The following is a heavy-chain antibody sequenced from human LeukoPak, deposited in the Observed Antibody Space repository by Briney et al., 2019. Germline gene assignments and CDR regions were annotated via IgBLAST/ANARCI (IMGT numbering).Heavy chain of an antibody. CDR2: ISSSSSTI. CDR3: AREYYDFWSGYFRPGELGFDP. V-gene: IGHV3-48*01. Sequence: GGSLRLXCAASGFTFSSYSMNWDRQAPGKGLEWVSYISSSSSTIYYADSVKGRFTISRDNAKNSLYLQMNSLRAEDTAVYYCAREYYDFWSGYFRPGELGFDPWGQGTLVTVSS. D-gene: IGHD3-3*01. J-gene: IGHJ5*02. CDR1: GFTFSSYS.